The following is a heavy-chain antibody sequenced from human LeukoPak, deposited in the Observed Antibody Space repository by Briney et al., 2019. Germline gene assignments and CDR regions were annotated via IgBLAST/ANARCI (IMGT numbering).Heavy chain of an antibody. V-gene: IGHV5-51*01. J-gene: IGHJ4*02. CDR3: ARRDYGGKHFDY. CDR2: IYPGESDT. CDR1: GYSFTSYW. D-gene: IGHD4-23*01. Sequence: GESLKISCKCSGYSFTSYWICWVRPMPGKGLEWVGIIYPGESDTRYRPSFQGQVSISADKSISTAELQWSSLKASDTAMYYCARRDYGGKHFDYWGEGALVTVSS.